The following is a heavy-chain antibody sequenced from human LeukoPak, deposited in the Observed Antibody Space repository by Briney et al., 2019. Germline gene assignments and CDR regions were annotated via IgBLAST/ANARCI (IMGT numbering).Heavy chain of an antibody. Sequence: ASVKVSCKASGYTFTSYYMHWVRPAPGQGLEWMGIINPSGGSTSYAQKFQGRVTMTRDTSTSTVYMELSSLRSEDTAVYYCAKMALTYGDESGAMDVWGQGTTVTVSS. V-gene: IGHV1-46*01. D-gene: IGHD4-17*01. CDR1: GYTFTSYY. CDR3: AKMALTYGDESGAMDV. J-gene: IGHJ6*02. CDR2: INPSGGST.